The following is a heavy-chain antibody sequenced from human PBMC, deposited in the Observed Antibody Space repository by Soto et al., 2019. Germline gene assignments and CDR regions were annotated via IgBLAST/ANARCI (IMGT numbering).Heavy chain of an antibody. V-gene: IGHV3-21*01. J-gene: IGHJ4*02. CDR3: ARGTYGDPNQPLGN. CDR1: GFTFNSYS. D-gene: IGHD3-10*01. Sequence: EVQLVESGGGLVKPGGSLRLSCAASGFTFNSYSMNWVRQAPGKGLEWVSSISSGSSYIYYADSVKGRFTISRDNAKNSLYLQVNSLRAEDTAVYYCARGTYGDPNQPLGNWGQGTLVTVSS. CDR2: ISSGSSYI.